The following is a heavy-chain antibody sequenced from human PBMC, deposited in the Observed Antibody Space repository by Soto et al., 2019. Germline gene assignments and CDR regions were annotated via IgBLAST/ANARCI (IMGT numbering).Heavy chain of an antibody. CDR1: GFTFSSYA. CDR3: AKGTYYYDSSGYFYYFDY. D-gene: IGHD3-22*01. J-gene: IGHJ4*02. Sequence: GGSLRLSCAASGFTFSSYAMSWVRQAPGKGLEWVSAISGSGGSTYYADSVKGRFTISRDNSKNTLYLQMNSLRAEDTAVYYCAKGTYYYDSSGYFYYFDYWGQGTLVTVSS. V-gene: IGHV3-23*01. CDR2: ISGSGGST.